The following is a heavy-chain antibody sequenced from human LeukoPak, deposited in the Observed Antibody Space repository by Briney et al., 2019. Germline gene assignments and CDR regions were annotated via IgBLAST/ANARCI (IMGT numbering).Heavy chain of an antibody. CDR1: GFTVSSNY. J-gene: IGHJ4*02. CDR3: AREHYYDSRVFDY. Sequence: GGPLRLSCAASGFTVSSNYMSWVRQAPGKGLEWVSVIYSGGSTYYADSVKGRFTISRDNSKNTLYLQMNSLRAEDTAVYYCAREHYYDSRVFDYWGQGTLVTVSS. CDR2: IYSGGST. D-gene: IGHD3-22*01. V-gene: IGHV3-66*01.